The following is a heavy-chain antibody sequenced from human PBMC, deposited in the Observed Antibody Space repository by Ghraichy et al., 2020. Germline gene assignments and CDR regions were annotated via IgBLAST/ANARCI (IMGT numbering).Heavy chain of an antibody. V-gene: IGHV3-11*01. Sequence: GGSLRLSCAASGLTFSDYYMSWIRQAPGKGLEWVSSISSSVVSYITSSDSTIYYVDSVKGRFTISRDNAKTSLYLQMNSLRVEDTAVYYCARGEYYYDSSGYLHYFDHWGQGTLVTVSS. J-gene: IGHJ4*02. CDR2: ISSSVVSYITSSDSTI. CDR1: GLTFSDYY. D-gene: IGHD3-22*01. CDR3: ARGEYYYDSSGYLHYFDH.